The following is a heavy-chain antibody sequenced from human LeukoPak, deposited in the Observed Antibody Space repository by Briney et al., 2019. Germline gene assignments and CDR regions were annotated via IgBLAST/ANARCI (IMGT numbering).Heavy chain of an antibody. V-gene: IGHV1-69*04. CDR2: IIPILGIA. CDR1: GGTFSSYA. Sequence: SVKVSCKASGGTFSSYAISWVRQAPGQGLEWMGRIIPILGIANYAQKFQGRVTITADKSTSTAYMELSSLRSEDTAVYYCASSAPYYGMDVWGQGTTVTVSS. J-gene: IGHJ6*02. CDR3: ASSAPYYGMDV.